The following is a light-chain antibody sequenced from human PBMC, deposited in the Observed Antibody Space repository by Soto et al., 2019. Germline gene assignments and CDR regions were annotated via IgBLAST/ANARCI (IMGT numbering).Light chain of an antibody. V-gene: IGLV1-36*01. CDR2: YDD. J-gene: IGLJ1*01. CDR3: AAWDDSLNAYV. CDR1: SSNIGNNA. Sequence: QSVLTQPPSVSEAPRQRVTISCSGSSSNIGNNAVNWYQQLPGQAPKIVIYYDDLLTSGVSDRFSGSKSGISASLAISDLQSDDEADYYWAAWDDSLNAYVFGPGTKLTVL.